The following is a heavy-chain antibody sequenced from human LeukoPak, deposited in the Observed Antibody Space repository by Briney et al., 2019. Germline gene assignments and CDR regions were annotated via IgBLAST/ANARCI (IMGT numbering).Heavy chain of an antibody. CDR2: INPNSGGT. V-gene: IGHV1-2*02. D-gene: IGHD5-12*01. CDR3: AREIGVDMVAAITGFDY. Sequence: ASVKVSCKASGYTFSAHYMHWVRQAPGQGLEWMGWINPNSGGTNYAQKFQGRVTMTRDTSISTAYMELSRLRSDDTAVYYCAREIGVDMVAAITGFDYWGQGTLVTVSS. CDR1: GYTFSAHY. J-gene: IGHJ4*02.